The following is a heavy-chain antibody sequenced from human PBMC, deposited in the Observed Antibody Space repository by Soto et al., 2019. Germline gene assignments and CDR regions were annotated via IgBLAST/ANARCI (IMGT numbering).Heavy chain of an antibody. D-gene: IGHD6-19*01. J-gene: IGHJ4*02. CDR2: IKQDGSGK. CDR3: ARTGRIAVAGESDS. CDR1: GFTFSNFW. V-gene: IGHV3-7*01. Sequence: EVQLVESGGGLVQPGGSLRLSCVTSGFTFSNFWMTWVRQAPGKGLEWVANIKQDGSGKYYVDSVKGRFTISRDNAKNSLHLQMNSLRAEDTAVYYCARTGRIAVAGESDSRGQGTLVTVSS.